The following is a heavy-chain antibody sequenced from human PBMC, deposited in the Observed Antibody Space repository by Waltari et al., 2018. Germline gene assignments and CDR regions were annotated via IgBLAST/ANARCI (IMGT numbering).Heavy chain of an antibody. Sequence: QVQLQQWGAGLLKPSETLSLTCAAYGGSFSGYYWNWISQPPGKGLEWIGEINHSGSNNYNPSLKSRVTISVDTSKNQFSLKLSSVTAADTAVYYCARGGRSGWLSFDYWGQGTLVTVSS. CDR1: GGSFSGYY. J-gene: IGHJ4*02. D-gene: IGHD6-19*01. CDR3: ARGGRSGWLSFDY. V-gene: IGHV4-34*01. CDR2: INHSGSN.